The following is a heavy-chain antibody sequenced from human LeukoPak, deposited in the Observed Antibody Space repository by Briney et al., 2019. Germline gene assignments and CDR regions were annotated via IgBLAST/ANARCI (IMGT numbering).Heavy chain of an antibody. J-gene: IGHJ4*02. CDR3: ARAHYDILTGSDRPLYYFDY. D-gene: IGHD3-9*01. CDR2: INHSGST. V-gene: IGHV4-34*01. CDR1: GGSFSGYY. Sequence: SETLSLTCAVYGGSFSGYYWSWIRQPPGKGLEWIREINHSGSTNYNPSLKSRVTISVDTSKNQFSLKLSSVTAADTAVYYCARAHYDILTGSDRPLYYFDYWGQGTLVTVSS.